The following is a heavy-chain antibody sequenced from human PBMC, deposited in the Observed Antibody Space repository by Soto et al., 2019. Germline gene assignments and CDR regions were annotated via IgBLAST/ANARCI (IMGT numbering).Heavy chain of an antibody. CDR1: GFTFSSYA. Sequence: GGSLRLSCAASGFTFSSYAMHWVRQAPGKGLEWVAVISYDGSNKYYADSVKGRFTISRDNSKNTLYLQMNSLRAEDTAVYYCANIRSSSSLTPYYYYGMDVWGQGTTVTVSS. J-gene: IGHJ6*02. D-gene: IGHD6-6*01. CDR2: ISYDGSNK. CDR3: ANIRSSSSLTPYYYYGMDV. V-gene: IGHV3-30-3*01.